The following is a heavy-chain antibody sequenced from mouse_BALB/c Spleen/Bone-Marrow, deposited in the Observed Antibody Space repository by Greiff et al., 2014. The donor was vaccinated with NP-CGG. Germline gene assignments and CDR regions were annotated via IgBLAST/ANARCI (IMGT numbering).Heavy chain of an antibody. Sequence: QVQLQQPAGELAGPGASVKMSCKASGYTFTSNTIQWVKQRPGQGLEWIGYINPTRGYTDYNQKFKDKTTLTADKSSSTAYMQLSSLTSEDSAVYYCAREATYYAYFDYWGQGTILTVSS. D-gene: IGHD1-1*01. CDR3: AREATYYAYFDY. J-gene: IGHJ2*01. CDR1: GYTFTSNT. CDR2: INPTRGYT. V-gene: IGHV1-4*02.